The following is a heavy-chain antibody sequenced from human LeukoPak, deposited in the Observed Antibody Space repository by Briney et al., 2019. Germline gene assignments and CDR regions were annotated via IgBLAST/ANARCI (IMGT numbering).Heavy chain of an antibody. J-gene: IGHJ4*02. Sequence: SETLSLTCDVFGGSFKPYYWSWIRQSLGKGLEWIGEINHSGSTNYNPSPKDRLTIFLDTSKKQFSLSLRHVTAADTAVFYCARGLGGDASGYYFDSWGQGTLVTVSS. D-gene: IGHD3-22*01. CDR2: INHSGST. CDR3: ARGLGGDASGYYFDS. CDR1: GGSFKPYY. V-gene: IGHV4-34*01.